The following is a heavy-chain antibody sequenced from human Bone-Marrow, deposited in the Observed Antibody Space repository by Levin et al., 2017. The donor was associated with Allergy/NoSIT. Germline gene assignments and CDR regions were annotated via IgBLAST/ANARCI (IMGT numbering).Heavy chain of an antibody. CDR2: LYWDDDK. Sequence: ESGPTLVKPTQTLTLTCTFSGFSLTTSGVGVGWIRQPPGKALEWLALLYWDDDKRYSPSLKSRLTITKDTSKNQMVLTMTNMDPVDTGTYYCAHRRGEIYDSSSYIPSYYFDYWGQGTLVTVSS. V-gene: IGHV2-5*02. D-gene: IGHD3-22*01. J-gene: IGHJ4*02. CDR3: AHRRGEIYDSSSYIPSYYFDY. CDR1: GFSLTTSGVG.